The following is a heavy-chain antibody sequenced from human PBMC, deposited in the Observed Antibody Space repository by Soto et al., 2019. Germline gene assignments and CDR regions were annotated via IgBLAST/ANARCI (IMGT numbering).Heavy chain of an antibody. D-gene: IGHD3-10*01. Sequence: SETLSLTCAVYGGSFSGYYWSWIRQPPGKGLEWIGEINHSGSTNYNPSLKSRVTISVDTSKNQFSLKLSSVTAADTAVYYCVSSFMVRKLNFDYWGQGTPVTVSS. CDR3: VSSFMVRKLNFDY. CDR2: INHSGST. J-gene: IGHJ4*02. CDR1: GGSFSGYY. V-gene: IGHV4-34*01.